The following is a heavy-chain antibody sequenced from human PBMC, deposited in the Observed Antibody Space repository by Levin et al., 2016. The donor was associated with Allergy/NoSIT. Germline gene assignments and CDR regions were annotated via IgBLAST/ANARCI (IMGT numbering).Heavy chain of an antibody. D-gene: IGHD2-2*01. J-gene: IGHJ6*02. CDR2: IIPMFGIA. CDR3: ASGGEYCSRTSCYGTPEDYGMDV. Sequence: WVRQAPGQGLEWMGGIIPMFGIANYAQKFQGRVTFTADKSTKTVYMEVHSLRSEDTAVYFCASGGEYCSRTSCYGTPEDYGMDVWGQGTTVTVSS. V-gene: IGHV1-69*17.